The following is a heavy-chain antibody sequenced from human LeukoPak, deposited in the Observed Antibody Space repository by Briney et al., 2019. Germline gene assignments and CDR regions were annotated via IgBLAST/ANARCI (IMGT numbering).Heavy chain of an antibody. V-gene: IGHV1-69*04. CDR3: ARARITIFGVAIEKDSYYYYYGMDV. CDR1: GYTFTSYD. J-gene: IGHJ6*02. Sequence: GASVKVSCKASGYTFTSYDINWVRQAPGQGLEWMGRIIPILGIANYAQKFQGRVTITADKSTSTAYMELSSLRSEDTAVYYCARARITIFGVAIEKDSYYYYYGMDVWGQGTTVTVSS. D-gene: IGHD3-3*01. CDR2: IIPILGIA.